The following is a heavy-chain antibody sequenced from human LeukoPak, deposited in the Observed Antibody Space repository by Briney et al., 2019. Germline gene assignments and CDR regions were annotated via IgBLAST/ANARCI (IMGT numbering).Heavy chain of an antibody. Sequence: GASVKVSCKASGYTFTSYGISWVRQAPGQGLEWMGIINPSGGSTSYAQKFQGRVTMTRDTSTSTVYMELSSLRSEDTAAYYCARGVGATHKYYYYYMDVWGKGTTVTVSS. D-gene: IGHD1-26*01. CDR1: GYTFTSYG. CDR2: INPSGGST. CDR3: ARGVGATHKYYYYYMDV. V-gene: IGHV1-46*01. J-gene: IGHJ6*03.